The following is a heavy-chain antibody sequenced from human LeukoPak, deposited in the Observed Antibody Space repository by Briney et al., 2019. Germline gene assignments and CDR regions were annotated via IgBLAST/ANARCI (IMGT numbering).Heavy chain of an antibody. Sequence: GGSLRLSCAASGFTFDDYGMSWVRQAPGKGLEWVSSINWNGGSTGYADSVKGRFTISRDNAKNSLYLQMNSLRGEDTALYYCVRGTATGGRMDYWGQGTPVTVFS. CDR2: INWNGGST. V-gene: IGHV3-20*04. CDR3: VRGTATGGRMDY. D-gene: IGHD5-24*01. CDR1: GFTFDDYG. J-gene: IGHJ4*02.